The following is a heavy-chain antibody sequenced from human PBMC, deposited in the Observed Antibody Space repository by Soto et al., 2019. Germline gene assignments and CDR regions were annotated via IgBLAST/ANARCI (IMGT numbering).Heavy chain of an antibody. CDR2: IWYDGSNK. J-gene: IGHJ4*02. Sequence: VQPGRSLRLSCAASGFTFSNYGMHWVRQAPGKGLEWVAVIWYDGSNKYYADSVKGRFTISRDSSKNTLYLQMNSLRAEDTAVYYCARTPKSSPYYFDYWGQGTLVTVSS. CDR3: ARTPKSSPYYFDY. V-gene: IGHV3-33*01. CDR1: GFTFSNYG.